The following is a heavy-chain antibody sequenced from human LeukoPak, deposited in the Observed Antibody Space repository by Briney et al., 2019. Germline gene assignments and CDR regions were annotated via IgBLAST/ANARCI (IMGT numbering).Heavy chain of an antibody. J-gene: IGHJ5*02. Sequence: PSGTLSLTCTVSGGSIDSGSYSWTWIRQPAGKGLEWIGRIYSSGGTNYSPSLKSRVTISIDTSKNQFSLKLSSVTAADTAVYYCARGDYAVYYHWGQGTLVTVSS. V-gene: IGHV4-61*02. CDR2: IYSSGGT. D-gene: IGHD4-17*01. CDR1: GGSIDSGSYS. CDR3: ARGDYAVYYH.